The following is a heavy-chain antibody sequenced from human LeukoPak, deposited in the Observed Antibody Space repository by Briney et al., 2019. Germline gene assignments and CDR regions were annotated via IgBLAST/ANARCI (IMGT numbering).Heavy chain of an antibody. CDR3: AKVDCSSTSCYVDY. CDR1: GFTFSSYG. J-gene: IGHJ4*02. CDR2: VRYDGSNK. V-gene: IGHV3-30*02. D-gene: IGHD2-2*01. Sequence: GGSLRLSCAASGFTFSSYGMHWVRQAPGKGLEWVAFVRYDGSNKYYADSVKGRFTISGDNSKNTLYLQMNSLRAEDTAVYYCAKVDCSSTSCYVDYWGQGTLVTVSS.